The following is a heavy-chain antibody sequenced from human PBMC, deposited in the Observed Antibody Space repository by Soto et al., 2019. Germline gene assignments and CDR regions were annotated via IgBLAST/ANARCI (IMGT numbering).Heavy chain of an antibody. V-gene: IGHV4-31*03. D-gene: IGHD6-6*01. CDR3: ARGRPNVAFDI. Sequence: QVQLQQWGAGLLKPSETLSLTCTVSGGSISSGGYYWSWIRQHPGKGLEWIGYIYYSGSTYYNPSLKSRVTISVDTSKNQFSLKLSSVTAADTAVYYCARGRPNVAFDIWGQGTMVTVSS. CDR2: IYYSGST. CDR1: GGSISSGGYY. J-gene: IGHJ3*02.